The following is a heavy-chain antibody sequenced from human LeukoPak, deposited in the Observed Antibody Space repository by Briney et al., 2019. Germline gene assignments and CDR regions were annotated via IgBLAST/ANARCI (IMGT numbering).Heavy chain of an antibody. V-gene: IGHV3-53*01. J-gene: IGHJ6*03. D-gene: IGHD4-17*01. CDR2: IYSGGST. CDR3: ARAMTTVTLYYYYYMDV. CDR1: GLTVSSNY. Sequence: GGSLRLSCAASGLTVSSNYMSWVRQAPGKGLKWVSVIYSGGSTYYADSVKGRFTISRDNSKNTLYLQMNSLRAEDTAVYYCARAMTTVTLYYYYYMDVWGKGTTVTVPS.